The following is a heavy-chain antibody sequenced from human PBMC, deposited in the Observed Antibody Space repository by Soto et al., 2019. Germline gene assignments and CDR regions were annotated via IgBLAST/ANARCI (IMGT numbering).Heavy chain of an antibody. Sequence: EVQLVESGGGLVQPGRSLRLSCAASGFTFDDYAMHWVRQAPGKGLEWVSGISWNSGSIGYADSVKGRFTISRDNAKNSLYLQMNSLRAEDTALYYCAKDTTSKWGWFGELYYFDYWGQGTLVTVSS. D-gene: IGHD3-10*01. CDR2: ISWNSGSI. CDR3: AKDTTSKWGWFGELYYFDY. V-gene: IGHV3-9*01. CDR1: GFTFDDYA. J-gene: IGHJ4*02.